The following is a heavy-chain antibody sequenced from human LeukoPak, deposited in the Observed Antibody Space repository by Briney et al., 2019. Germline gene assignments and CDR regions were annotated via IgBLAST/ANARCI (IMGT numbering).Heavy chain of an antibody. J-gene: IGHJ4*02. CDR3: ARIKYYYDSSGYRYYFDY. V-gene: IGHV4-59*08. D-gene: IGHD3-22*01. CDR1: GGSISSYY. Sequence: TSETLSLTCTVSGGSISSYYWSWIRQPPGKGLEWIGYIYYSGNTNYNPSLKSRVTISVDTSKNKFSLKLSFVTAADTAVYYCARIKYYYDSSGYRYYFDYWGQGTLVTVSS. CDR2: IYYSGNT.